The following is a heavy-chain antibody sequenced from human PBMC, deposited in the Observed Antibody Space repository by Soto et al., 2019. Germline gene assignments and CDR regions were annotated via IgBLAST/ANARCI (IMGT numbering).Heavy chain of an antibody. D-gene: IGHD2-2*01. Sequence: TSETLSLTCAVYGGSFSGYYWSWIRQPPGKGLEWIGEIYHSGSTNYNPSLKSRVTISVDRSKNQFSLKLSSVTAADTAVYYCARVPDRWGQGTLVTVSS. CDR2: IYHSGST. J-gene: IGHJ5*02. CDR3: ARVPDR. V-gene: IGHV4-34*01. CDR1: GGSFSGYY.